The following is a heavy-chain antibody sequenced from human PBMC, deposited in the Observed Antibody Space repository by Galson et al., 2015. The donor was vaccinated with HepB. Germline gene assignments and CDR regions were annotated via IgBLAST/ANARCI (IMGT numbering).Heavy chain of an antibody. CDR3: ARDGGQQLAYTPLDY. CDR2: IWYDGSNK. J-gene: IGHJ4*02. CDR1: GFTFSSYG. Sequence: SLRLSCAASGFTFSSYGMHWVRQAPGKGLEWVAVIWYDGSNKYYADSVKGRFTISRDNSKNTLYLQMNSLRAEDTAVYYCARDGGQQLAYTPLDYWGQGTLVTVSS. V-gene: IGHV3-33*08. D-gene: IGHD6-13*01.